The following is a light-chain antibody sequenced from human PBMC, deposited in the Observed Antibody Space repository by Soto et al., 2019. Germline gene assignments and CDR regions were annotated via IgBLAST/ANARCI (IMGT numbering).Light chain of an antibody. CDR2: GAT. Sequence: EIVLTQSPGTLSLSQGERATLSCRASQSVSSSYLAWYQQKPGQAPTLLIYGATSRATGIPDRFSGSGSGTGFTLTISRLEPEEFAVNYCQQYGSSPLGTFGQGTKVEIK. J-gene: IGKJ2*02. CDR1: QSVSSSY. V-gene: IGKV3-20*01. CDR3: QQYGSSPLGT.